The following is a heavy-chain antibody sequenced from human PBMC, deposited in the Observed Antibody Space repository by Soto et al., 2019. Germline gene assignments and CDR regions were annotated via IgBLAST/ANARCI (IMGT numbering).Heavy chain of an antibody. V-gene: IGHV3-53*02. J-gene: IGHJ3*02. CDR3: ARATAWNALDI. D-gene: IGHD1-1*01. CDR2: IYSGGTT. Sequence: DVQLVETGGGLIQPGGSLRLSCAASGFSVSGDYMNWVRQGPGKGLEWVSVIYSGGTTYYAGSVRGRFTISRDNSENTLLLQMNSLRAEDTAVYYCARATAWNALDIWGQWTMVTVSS. CDR1: GFSVSGDY.